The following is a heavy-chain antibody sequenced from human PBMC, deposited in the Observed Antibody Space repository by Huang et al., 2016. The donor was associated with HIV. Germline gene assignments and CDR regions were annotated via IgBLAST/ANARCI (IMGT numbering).Heavy chain of an antibody. CDR2: MSYDEDNK. J-gene: IGHJ4*02. CDR1: GFTFSSYG. D-gene: IGHD3-3*01. Sequence: QILLIESRGGVVQPGRSLRLSCAASGFTFSSYGMHWVRQAPGKGLDWVAVMSYDEDNKYYADSVRGRFTISRDNSKNTLYLQMNSLRIEDTVVYYCARGPIRFLAWLLNFDYWGQGALVTVSS. CDR3: ARGPIRFLAWLLNFDY. V-gene: IGHV3-30*03.